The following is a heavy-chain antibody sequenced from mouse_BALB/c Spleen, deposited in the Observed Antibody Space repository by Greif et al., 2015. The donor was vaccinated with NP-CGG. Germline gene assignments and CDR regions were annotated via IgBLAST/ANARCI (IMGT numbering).Heavy chain of an antibody. D-gene: IGHD2-14*01. CDR3: ARKGVRRAMDY. V-gene: IGHV1-77*01. J-gene: IGHJ4*01. CDR2: IYPGSGNT. CDR1: GYTFTDYY. Sequence: VQLQQSGAELARPGASVKLSCKASGYTFTDYYINWVKQRTGQGLEWIGEIYPGSGNTYYNEKFKGKATLTADKSSSTAYMQLSGLTSEDSAVYFCARKGVRRAMDYWGQGTSVTVSS.